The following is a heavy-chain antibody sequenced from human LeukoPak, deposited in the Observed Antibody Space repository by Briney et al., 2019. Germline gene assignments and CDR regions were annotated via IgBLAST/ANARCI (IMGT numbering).Heavy chain of an antibody. Sequence: GGSLRLSCAASGFTFSSYAMSWVRQAPGKGLEWVSGIIDSGESTYYANFARGRFTISRDNSNNTLYLQMNSLRAEDTAVYYCAKLGGQELHNYYVAVCGKGTTVAVSS. CDR1: GFTFSSYA. CDR2: IIDSGEST. J-gene: IGHJ6*03. CDR3: AKLGGQELHNYYVAV. V-gene: IGHV3-23*01. D-gene: IGHD3-16*01.